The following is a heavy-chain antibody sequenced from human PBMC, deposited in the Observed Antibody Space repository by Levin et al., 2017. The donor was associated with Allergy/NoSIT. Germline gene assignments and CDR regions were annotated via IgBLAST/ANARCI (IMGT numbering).Heavy chain of an antibody. CDR1: GFTFSDYE. Sequence: LSLTCAASGFTFSDYEMNWVRQAPGTGLECVAYISRSGSAIYYADSVKGRFTISRDNAKNSLYLQMNSLRVEDTAVYYCARRLRRGDYYYGMDVWGQGTTVTVSS. V-gene: IGHV3-48*03. J-gene: IGHJ6*02. CDR3: ARRLRRGDYYYGMDV. CDR2: ISRSGSAI.